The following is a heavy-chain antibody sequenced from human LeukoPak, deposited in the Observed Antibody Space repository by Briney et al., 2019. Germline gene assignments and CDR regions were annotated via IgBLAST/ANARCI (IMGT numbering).Heavy chain of an antibody. D-gene: IGHD2-21*02. V-gene: IGHV4-30-4*08. CDR2: IYYSGST. J-gene: IGHJ3*02. CDR3: ARDAPYIVVVTATPGAFDI. Sequence: SETLSLTCTVSGGSISSGDYYWSWIRQPPGKGLEWIGYIYYSGSTYYNPSLKSRVTISVDTSKNQFSLKLSSVTAADTAVYYCARDAPYIVVVTATPGAFDIWGQGTMVTVSS. CDR1: GGSISSGDYY.